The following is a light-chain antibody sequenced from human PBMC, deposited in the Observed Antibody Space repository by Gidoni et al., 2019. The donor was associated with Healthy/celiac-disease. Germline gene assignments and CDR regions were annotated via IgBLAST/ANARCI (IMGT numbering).Light chain of an antibody. J-gene: IGLJ2*01. CDR3: GTWDSSLSAVV. CDR1: RSNIGNNY. Sequence: QSVLTQPPSVSAAPGQKVTISCSGSRSNIGNNYVSWYQQLPGTAPKLLIYENNKRPSEIPDRFSGSKSGTSATLGITGLQTGDEADYYCGTWDSSLSAVVFGGGTKLTVL. V-gene: IGLV1-51*02. CDR2: ENN.